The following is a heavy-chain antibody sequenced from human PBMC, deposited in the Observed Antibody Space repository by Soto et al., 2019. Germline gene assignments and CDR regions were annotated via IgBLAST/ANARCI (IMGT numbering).Heavy chain of an antibody. CDR3: AKATGSSFDN. J-gene: IGHJ4*02. CDR1: GDTFSNSG. D-gene: IGHD6-6*01. CDR2: INSNNGKT. V-gene: IGHV1-18*01. Sequence: GASVKVSCKTSGDTFSNSGISCVRQAPGQGLEWLGWINSNNGKTNCAQNLQDRLILTTDTSTSTAYMELRSLRSDDTAMYYCAKATGSSFDNWGQGTLVTVSS.